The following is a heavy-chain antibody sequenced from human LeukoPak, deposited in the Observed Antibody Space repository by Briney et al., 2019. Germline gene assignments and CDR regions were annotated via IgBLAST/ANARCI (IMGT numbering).Heavy chain of an antibody. V-gene: IGHV3-20*04. Sequence: PGGSLRLSCAASGFTFDDCGMSWARQAPRKGLEWGSGINWDGGSTGYTDSVKGRFTISRDNAKNFLYLQMNSLRAEDTALYYCARTVSSAGWSDDAFDIWGQGTMVTVSS. D-gene: IGHD6-19*01. J-gene: IGHJ3*02. CDR2: INWDGGST. CDR1: GFTFDDCG. CDR3: ARTVSSAGWSDDAFDI.